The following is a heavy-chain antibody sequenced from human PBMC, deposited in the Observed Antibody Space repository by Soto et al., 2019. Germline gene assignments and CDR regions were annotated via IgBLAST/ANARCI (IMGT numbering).Heavy chain of an antibody. CDR3: AGGGITIFGVVIYYYYGMDV. CDR1: GGSVSSGSYY. J-gene: IGHJ6*02. D-gene: IGHD3-3*01. CDR2: IYYSGST. Sequence: SETLSLTCTVSGGSVSSGSYYWSWIRQPPGKGLEWIGYIYYSGSTNHNPSLKSRVTISVDTSKNQFSLKLSSVTAADTAVYYCAGGGITIFGVVIYYYYGMDVWGQGTTVTVSS. V-gene: IGHV4-61*01.